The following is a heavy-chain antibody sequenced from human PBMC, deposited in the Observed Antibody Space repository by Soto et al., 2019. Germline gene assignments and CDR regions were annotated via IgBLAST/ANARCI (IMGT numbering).Heavy chain of an antibody. Sequence: QVQLVQSGGEVKKPGASVKVSCKTSGYSFTTYGISWVRQAPGQGLEWMGWISAYNGNTNYAQKLQDRVTMTTDTSTRTAYMELRSLRSDDTAVYYCAREGPAPYYYYGRDVGGQGSTVTVSS. CDR1: GYSFTTYG. V-gene: IGHV1-18*01. J-gene: IGHJ6*02. CDR3: AREGPAPYYYYGRDV. CDR2: ISAYNGNT.